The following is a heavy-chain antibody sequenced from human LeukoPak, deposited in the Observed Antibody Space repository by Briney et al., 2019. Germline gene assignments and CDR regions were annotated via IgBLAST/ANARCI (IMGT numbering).Heavy chain of an antibody. CDR3: ARYPITMIAMGAFDI. Sequence: SETLSLTCTVSGGSISSGDYYWSWIRQPPGKGLEWIGYIYYSGSTYYNPSLKSRVTISVDTSKNQFSLKLSSVTAADTAVYYCARYPITMIAMGAFDIWGKGTTVTVSS. J-gene: IGHJ6*04. CDR2: IYYSGST. V-gene: IGHV4-30-4*01. D-gene: IGHD3-22*01. CDR1: GGSISSGDYY.